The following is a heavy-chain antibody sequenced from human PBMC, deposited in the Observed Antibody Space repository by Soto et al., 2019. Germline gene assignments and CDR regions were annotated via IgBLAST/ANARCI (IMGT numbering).Heavy chain of an antibody. CDR3: ASSYGSGYRAFDP. D-gene: IGHD3-10*01. J-gene: IGHJ5*02. V-gene: IGHV1-69*02. CDR2: INPILRMS. CDR1: GDTFSFYS. Sequence: SVKVSCKASGDTFSFYSINWVRQAPGLGLEWMGRINPILRMSNYAQRFQGRVTMTADKSTSTAYMELSSLRSEDTAMYYCASSYGSGYRAFDPWGQGTLVTVSS.